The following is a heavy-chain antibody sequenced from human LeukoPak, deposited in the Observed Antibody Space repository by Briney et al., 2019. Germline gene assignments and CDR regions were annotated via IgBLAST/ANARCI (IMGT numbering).Heavy chain of an antibody. Sequence: PGGSLRLSCSASGFTFDDYAVSWFRQAPGKGLEWVGFIRSKAFGGTPEYAASVRGGFTISRDDSKSIAYLQMNSLKTEDTAVYYCTRNTVTVHFDYWSQGTLVTVSS. V-gene: IGHV3-49*03. CDR1: GFTFDDYA. J-gene: IGHJ4*02. CDR3: TRNTVTVHFDY. D-gene: IGHD4-17*01. CDR2: IRSKAFGGTP.